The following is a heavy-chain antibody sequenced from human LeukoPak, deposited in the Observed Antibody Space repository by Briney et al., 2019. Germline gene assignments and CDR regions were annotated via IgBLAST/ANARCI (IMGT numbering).Heavy chain of an antibody. Sequence: PSETLSLTCTVSGGSISSSSYYWGWIRQPPGKGLEWIGGIYYSGSTYYNPSLKSRVTISVDTSKNQFSLKLSSVTAADTAVYYCARAMEYYDSSSYAFDIWGQGTMVTVSS. CDR3: ARAMEYYDSSSYAFDI. CDR2: IYYSGST. J-gene: IGHJ3*02. V-gene: IGHV4-39*07. D-gene: IGHD3-22*01. CDR1: GGSISSSSYY.